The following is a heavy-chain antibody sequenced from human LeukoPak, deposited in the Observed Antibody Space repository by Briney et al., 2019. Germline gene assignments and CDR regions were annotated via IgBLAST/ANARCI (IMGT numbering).Heavy chain of an antibody. CDR2: ISSNGATT. Sequence: GGSLRLSCAASGFTFSSYAMGWVRQAPGKGLEFVSHISSNGATTYYADSVKGRFTISRDNSKNTLYLQMSSLRADDTAVYYCVKDRSIAAPNNDFFDSWGQGALVTVSS. D-gene: IGHD6-6*01. CDR3: VKDRSIAAPNNDFFDS. J-gene: IGHJ4*02. V-gene: IGHV3-64D*06. CDR1: GFTFSSYA.